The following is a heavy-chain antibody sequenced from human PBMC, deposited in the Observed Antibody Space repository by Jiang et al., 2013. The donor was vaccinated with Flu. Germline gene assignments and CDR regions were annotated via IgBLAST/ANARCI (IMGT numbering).Heavy chain of an antibody. J-gene: IGHJ6*02. CDR1: GDRVSGNSGT. CDR2: TYYRSKWYD. CDR3: ARAKLIIVPAGYLYYGMDV. D-gene: IGHD2/OR15-2a*01. Sequence: QTLSLTCAITGDRVSGNSGTWNWVRQSPSRGLEWLGRTYYRSKWYDDYALSVKSRIIINPDTTKNQFSLHLNSVTPEDTAVYFCARAKLIIVPAGYLYYGMDVWGQGTTVTVSS. V-gene: IGHV6-1*01.